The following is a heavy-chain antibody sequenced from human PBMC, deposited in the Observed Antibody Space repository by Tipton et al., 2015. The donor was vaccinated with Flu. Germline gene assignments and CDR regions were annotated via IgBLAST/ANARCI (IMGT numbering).Heavy chain of an antibody. Sequence: SGFIFSTYGMHWVRQAPGKGLEWVAVIWYDGSNKYYADSVKGRFTISRDNSKNTLYLQMNSLRAEDTAVYYCAKDLTYYYYYGMDVWGQGTTVTVSS. CDR2: IWYDGSNK. CDR1: GFIFSTYG. D-gene: IGHD4/OR15-4a*01. J-gene: IGHJ6*02. CDR3: AKDLTYYYYYGMDV. V-gene: IGHV3-33*06.